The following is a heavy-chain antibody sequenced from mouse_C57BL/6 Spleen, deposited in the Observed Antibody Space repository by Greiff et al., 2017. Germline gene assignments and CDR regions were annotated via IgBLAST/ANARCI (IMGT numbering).Heavy chain of an antibody. CDR2: IYPGSGNT. V-gene: IGHV1-76*01. Sequence: QVQLQQSGAELVRPGASVKLSCKASGYTFTDYYINWVKQRPGQGLEWIARIYPGSGNTYYNEKFKGKATLTAEKSSSTAYMQLSSLTSEDSAVYVCAFYYGNYYYAMDYWGQGTSVTVSS. CDR3: AFYYGNYYYAMDY. D-gene: IGHD2-1*01. J-gene: IGHJ4*01. CDR1: GYTFTDYY.